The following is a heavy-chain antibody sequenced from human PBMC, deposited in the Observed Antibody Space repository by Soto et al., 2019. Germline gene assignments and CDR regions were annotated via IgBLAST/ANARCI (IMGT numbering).Heavy chain of an antibody. Sequence: SETLSLTCAVYGGSFSGYYWSWIRQPPGKGLEWIGEINHSGSTNYNPSLKSRVTISVDTSKNQFSLKLSSVTAADTAVYYCARGWVVTTVITTTLEFDYSGQGTLVTVSS. CDR3: ARGWVVTTVITTTLEFDY. V-gene: IGHV4-34*01. CDR2: INHSGST. D-gene: IGHD4-4*01. CDR1: GGSFSGYY. J-gene: IGHJ4*02.